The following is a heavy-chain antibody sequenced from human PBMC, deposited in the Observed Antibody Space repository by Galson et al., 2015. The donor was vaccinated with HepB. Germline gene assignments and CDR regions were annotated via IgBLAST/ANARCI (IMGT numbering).Heavy chain of an antibody. CDR2: ISAGAGST. CDR1: GFTFGTYA. D-gene: IGHD2-8*01. V-gene: IGHV3-23*01. J-gene: IGHJ4*02. CDR3: AKRGYCTNGVCYAFDY. Sequence: SLRLSCAASGFTFGTYAMGWVRQAPGKGLEWVSAISAGAGSTYYADSVKGRFTISRDNSKNTLYLQMKSLRTEDTAVYYCAKRGYCTNGVCYAFDYWGQGTLVTVSS.